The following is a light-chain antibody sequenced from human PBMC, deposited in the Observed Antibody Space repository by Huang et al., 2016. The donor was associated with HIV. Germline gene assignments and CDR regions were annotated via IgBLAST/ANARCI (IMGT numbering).Light chain of an antibody. V-gene: IGKV1-5*03. CDR1: QNIGIW. CDR3: QQYSNYPLT. Sequence: DIQMTQSPSTLSASIGDRGTITCRASQNIGIWLAWYQQKPGKAPKLLIHKASSLYGGVPSRFRGSGSGTELTLTISDLQPDDFATYYCQQYSNYPLTFGGGTKVEI. J-gene: IGKJ4*01. CDR2: KAS.